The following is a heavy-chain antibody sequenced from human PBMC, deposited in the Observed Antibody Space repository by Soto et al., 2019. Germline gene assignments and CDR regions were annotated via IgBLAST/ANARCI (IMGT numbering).Heavy chain of an antibody. CDR3: ARDLRGQWLGPSAGMDV. D-gene: IGHD6-19*01. Sequence: ASVKVSCKASGYTFTSYYMHWVRQAPGQGLEWMGIINPSGGSTSYAQKFQGRVTMTRDTSTSTVYMELSSLRSEDTAVYYCARDLRGQWLGPSAGMDVWGQGTTLTVSS. J-gene: IGHJ6*02. CDR2: INPSGGST. V-gene: IGHV1-46*01. CDR1: GYTFTSYY.